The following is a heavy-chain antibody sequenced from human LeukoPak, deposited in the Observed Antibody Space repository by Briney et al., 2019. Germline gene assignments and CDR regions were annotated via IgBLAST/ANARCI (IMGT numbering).Heavy chain of an antibody. J-gene: IGHJ4*01. Sequence: ASVKVSCKASGYTFTGYYMHCVRQAPGQGLEWMGWINPNSGGTNYAQKLQGWVTMTRDTSISTAYMELSRLRSDDTAVYYCARGAAYYYDSSGSIPYDYWGQEPWSPSPQ. CDR3: ARGAAYYYDSSGSIPYDY. CDR2: INPNSGGT. CDR1: GYTFTGYY. V-gene: IGHV1-2*04. D-gene: IGHD3-22*01.